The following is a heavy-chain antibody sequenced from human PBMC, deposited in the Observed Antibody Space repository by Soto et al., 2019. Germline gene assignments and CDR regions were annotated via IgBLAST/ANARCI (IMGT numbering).Heavy chain of an antibody. CDR1: RFTFSDYS. D-gene: IGHD2-8*01. CDR3: ARRGYCPNGVCFFDH. V-gene: IGHV3-21*01. CDR2: ISSSTTYI. J-gene: IGHJ4*02. Sequence: GGSLRPSCAASRFTFSDYSINGVRHAQGKGLGEGSSISSSTTYIYYADSVKGRLTITRGNAKNSLYLQMNSLRAEDTAVYYCARRGYCPNGVCFFDHWGQGTLVTVSS.